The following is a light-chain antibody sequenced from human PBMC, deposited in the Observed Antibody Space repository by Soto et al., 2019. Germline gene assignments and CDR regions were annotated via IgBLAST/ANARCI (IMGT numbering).Light chain of an antibody. V-gene: IGLV2-14*01. CDR2: EVS. J-gene: IGLJ1*01. CDR3: SLYTSENAYV. Sequence: QSVLTQPASVSGSPGQSITISCTGTSSDIGHYDYVSWYQQHPGKAPKLMIYEVSKRPSGVPDRFSGSKSGNTASLTISGLQAADEADYYCSLYTSENAYVFVTGTKVTDL. CDR1: SSDIGHYDY.